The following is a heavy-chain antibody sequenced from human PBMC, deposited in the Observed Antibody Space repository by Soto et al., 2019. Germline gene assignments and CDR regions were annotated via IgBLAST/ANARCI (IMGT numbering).Heavy chain of an antibody. J-gene: IGHJ5*02. CDR2: ISSSSSYT. Sequence: GGSLRLSCAASGFTFSDYYMSWIRQAPGKGLEWVSYISSSSSYTNYADSVKGRFTISRDNAKNSLYLQMNSLRAEDTAVYYCARDYCSGGSCYGNWFDPWGQGTLVTVPS. CDR1: GFTFSDYY. CDR3: ARDYCSGGSCYGNWFDP. V-gene: IGHV3-11*06. D-gene: IGHD2-15*01.